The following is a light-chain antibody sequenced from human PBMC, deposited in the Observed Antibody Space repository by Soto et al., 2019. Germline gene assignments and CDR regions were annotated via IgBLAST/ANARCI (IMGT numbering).Light chain of an antibody. Sequence: TQSPSTLSASVGDRVTITCRASQSISSWLAWYQQKPGKAPKRLIYKASTLESGIPSRFSGGGSGTEFTLTISSLQPDDFATYYCQQYDIFSLTFGGGTKVEVK. CDR3: QQYDIFSLT. CDR1: QSISSW. CDR2: KAS. V-gene: IGKV1-5*03. J-gene: IGKJ4*01.